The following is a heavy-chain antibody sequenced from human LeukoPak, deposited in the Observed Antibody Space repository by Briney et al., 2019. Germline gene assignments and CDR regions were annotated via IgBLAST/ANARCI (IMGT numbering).Heavy chain of an antibody. CDR1: GFTFSSYS. CDR3: ARALY. V-gene: IGHV3-74*01. Sequence: GGSLRLSCAASGFTFSSYSIHWVRQAPGEGLVWVSRIYGDGSNTIYADSGKGRFTISRDNAKNTAYLQMNSLRDEDTAVYYCARALYWGQGTLVTVSS. J-gene: IGHJ4*02. CDR2: IYGDGSNT.